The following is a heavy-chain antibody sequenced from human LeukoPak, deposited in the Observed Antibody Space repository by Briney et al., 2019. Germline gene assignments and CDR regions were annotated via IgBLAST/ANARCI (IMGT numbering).Heavy chain of an antibody. Sequence: GASVKVSCKASGFTFTNYYMHWVRQAPGQGLEWVGIINPTGDSPTYAQKFQGRVAMTRDTSTSTVYMDLSSLRSEDAAVYYCARDSPKSQWAHDYWGQGTLVIVSS. CDR3: ARDSPKSQWAHDY. CDR1: GFTFTNYY. J-gene: IGHJ4*02. V-gene: IGHV1-46*03. CDR2: INPTGDSP. D-gene: IGHD2-8*01.